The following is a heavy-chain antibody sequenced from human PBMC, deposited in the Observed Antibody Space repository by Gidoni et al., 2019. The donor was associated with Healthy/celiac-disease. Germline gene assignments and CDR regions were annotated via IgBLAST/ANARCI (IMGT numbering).Heavy chain of an antibody. J-gene: IGHJ4*02. CDR1: GYSFTSYW. Sequence: EPQLLTSGAAVRTPGAALNITCKGLGYSFTSYWIGGVRQMPGKGLEWIGIIYPGDSDTRYSPTFQGQVTISADKSISTAYLQWSSLKASDTALYYCARLIEMAADDWGQGTLVTVSS. CDR2: IYPGDSDT. D-gene: IGHD6-19*01. CDR3: ARLIEMAADD. V-gene: IGHV5-51*01.